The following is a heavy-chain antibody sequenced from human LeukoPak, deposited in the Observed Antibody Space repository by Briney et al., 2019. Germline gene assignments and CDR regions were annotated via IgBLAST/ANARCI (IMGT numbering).Heavy chain of an antibody. V-gene: IGHV5-51*01. Sequence: GESLKISCRGSGYSFTSYWIGWVRQMPGKGLEWMGIIYPGDSDTRYSPSFQGQVTISADKSISTAYLQWSSLKASDTAMYYCATSPRYYGSGSYNFDYWGQGTLVTVSS. CDR2: IYPGDSDT. CDR1: GYSFTSYW. J-gene: IGHJ4*02. CDR3: ATSPRYYGSGSYNFDY. D-gene: IGHD3-10*01.